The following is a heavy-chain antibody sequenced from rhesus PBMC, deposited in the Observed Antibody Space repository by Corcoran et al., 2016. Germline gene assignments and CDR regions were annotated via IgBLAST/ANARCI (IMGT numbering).Heavy chain of an antibody. Sequence: QLQLQESGPGLVKPSETLSLTCAVSGYSISSGYGWSWIRQPPGKGLEWIGYISYSGSTSYNPSHKSRVTISRDTSKNQFSLKLSSVTAADTAVYYCARAWGYTHFDYWGQGVLVTVSS. CDR3: ARAWGYTHFDY. CDR1: GYSISSGYG. J-gene: IGHJ4*01. V-gene: IGHV4-122*02. CDR2: ISYSGST. D-gene: IGHD5-42*01.